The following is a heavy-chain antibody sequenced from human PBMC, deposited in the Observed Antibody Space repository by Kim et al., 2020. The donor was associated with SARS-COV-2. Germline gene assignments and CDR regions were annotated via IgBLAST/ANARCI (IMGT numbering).Heavy chain of an antibody. CDR2: IIPILGIA. CDR3: ARDTAMVKDYYYYYGMDV. J-gene: IGHJ6*01. D-gene: IGHD5-18*01. V-gene: IGHV1-69*04. CDR1: GGTFSSYA. Sequence: SVKVSCKASGGTFSSYAISWVRQAPGQGLEWMGRIIPILGIANYAQKFQGRVTITADKSTSTAYMELSSLRSEDTAVYYCARDTAMVKDYYYYYGMDVW.